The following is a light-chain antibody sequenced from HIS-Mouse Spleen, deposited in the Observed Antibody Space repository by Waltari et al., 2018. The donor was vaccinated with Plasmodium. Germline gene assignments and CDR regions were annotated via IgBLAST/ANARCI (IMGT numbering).Light chain of an antibody. V-gene: IGKV4-1*01. CDR3: QQYYSYPLT. Sequence: DIVMTQSPDSLAVSLGERATINCKSSTSVLYSSNTKNYLAWYQQKPGQPPKLLIYWASTRESGVPDRFSGSGSGTDFTLTISSLQAEDVAVYYCQQYYSYPLTFGGGTKVEIK. CDR1: TSVLYSSNTKNY. CDR2: WAS. J-gene: IGKJ4*01.